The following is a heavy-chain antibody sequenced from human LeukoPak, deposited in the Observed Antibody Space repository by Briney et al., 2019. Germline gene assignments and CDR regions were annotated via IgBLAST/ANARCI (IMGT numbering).Heavy chain of an antibody. J-gene: IGHJ4*02. CDR2: IYSGGST. CDR1: GFTVSSNY. D-gene: IGHD3-10*01. Sequence: GGSLRLSCAASGFTVSSNYMSWVRQAPGKGLEWVSVIYSGGSTYYADSVKGRFTISRDNSKNTLYLQMNSLRAEDTAVYYCARAKPKNMVRGLIMRRESRYYFDYWGQGTLVTVSS. CDR3: ARAKPKNMVRGLIMRRESRYYFDY. V-gene: IGHV3-53*01.